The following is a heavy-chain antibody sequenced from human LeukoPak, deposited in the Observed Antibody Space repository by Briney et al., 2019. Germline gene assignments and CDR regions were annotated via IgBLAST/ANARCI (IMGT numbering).Heavy chain of an antibody. CDR3: ATGGYYDSSGYHDAFDI. CDR2: INHSGST. D-gene: IGHD3-22*01. V-gene: IGHV4-34*01. J-gene: IGHJ3*02. CDR1: GGSFSGYY. Sequence: SETLSLTCAVYGGSFSGYYWSWIRQPPGKGLEWIGEINHSGSTNYNPSLKSRVTISVDTSKNQFSLKLSSVTAADTAVYYRATGGYYDSSGYHDAFDIWGQGTMVTVFS.